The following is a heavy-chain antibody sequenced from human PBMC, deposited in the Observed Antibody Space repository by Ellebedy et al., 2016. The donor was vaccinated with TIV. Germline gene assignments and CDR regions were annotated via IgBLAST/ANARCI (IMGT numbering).Heavy chain of an antibody. CDR2: IKSRSTYI. J-gene: IGHJ3*02. V-gene: IGHV3-21*01. D-gene: IGHD2-2*01. Sequence: GGSLRLSCAASGFTFSTYTMNWVRQAPGKGLEWVASIKSRSTYIYYADSVKGRFTISRDNSKNSLYLQMNSLRADDTAVYYCARVGYCSSTNCYSGAFDIWGQGTMLTVSS. CDR1: GFTFSTYT. CDR3: ARVGYCSSTNCYSGAFDI.